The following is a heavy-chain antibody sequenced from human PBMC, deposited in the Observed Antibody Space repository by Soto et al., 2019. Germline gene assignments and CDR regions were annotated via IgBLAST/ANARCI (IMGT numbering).Heavy chain of an antibody. CDR1: GFTFSSYG. CDR3: ARTLVDGDAFDI. Sequence: PGGSLRLSCAASGFTFSSYGMHWVRQAPGKGLEWVAVIWYDGSNKYYADSVKGRFTISRDNSKNTLYLQMNSLRAEDTAVYYCARTLVDGDAFDIWGQGTMVTVSS. V-gene: IGHV3-33*01. CDR2: IWYDGSNK. D-gene: IGHD2-2*01. J-gene: IGHJ3*02.